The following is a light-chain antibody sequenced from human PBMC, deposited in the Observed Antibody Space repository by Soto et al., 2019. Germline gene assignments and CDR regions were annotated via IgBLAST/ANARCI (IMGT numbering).Light chain of an antibody. J-gene: IGLJ2*01. CDR1: SRDIGAYNL. V-gene: IGLV2-14*01. CDR3: SAYTSRSTLV. CDR2: EVS. Sequence: QSALTQPASLSGSPGQSITISCSGTSRDIGAYNLVSWYQQLPGKAPKLLIYEVSSRPSGISYRFSGSKSGTTASLTISSLLPEDEAYYYCSAYTSRSTLVFGGGTKLTVL.